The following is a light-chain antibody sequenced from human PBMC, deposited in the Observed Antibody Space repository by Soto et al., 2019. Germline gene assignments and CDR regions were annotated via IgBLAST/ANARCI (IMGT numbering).Light chain of an antibody. CDR1: QSVLYSSNNKNY. V-gene: IGKV4-1*01. J-gene: IGKJ2*01. Sequence: DIAMTQSPDSLAVSLGERATINGKSSQSVLYSSNNKNYLAWYQQRPGQPPKLLIYWASTRESGVPDRFSGSGSGTDFTLTITSRQAEDVAVYYCQQYESTPPTFGQGTKLEIK. CDR3: QQYESTPPT. CDR2: WAS.